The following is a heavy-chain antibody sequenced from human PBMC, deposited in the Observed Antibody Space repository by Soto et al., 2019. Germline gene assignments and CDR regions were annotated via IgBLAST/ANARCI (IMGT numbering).Heavy chain of an antibody. D-gene: IGHD2-2*01. Sequence: SETLSLTCTVSGGSISSYYWSWIRQPPGKGLEWIGYIYYSGSTNYNPSLKSRVTISVDTSKNQFSLKLSSVTAADTAVYYCARGYCSSNSCYLGWGDYYYMDVWGKGTTVTVSS. CDR2: IYYSGST. V-gene: IGHV4-59*01. J-gene: IGHJ6*03. CDR1: GGSISSYY. CDR3: ARGYCSSNSCYLGWGDYYYMDV.